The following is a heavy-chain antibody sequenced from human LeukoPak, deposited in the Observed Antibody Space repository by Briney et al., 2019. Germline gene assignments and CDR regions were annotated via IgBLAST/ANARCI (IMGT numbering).Heavy chain of an antibody. D-gene: IGHD6-6*01. CDR2: IKLDGSDK. CDR1: GFTFSSYW. CDR3: ARAMRYSTSYSWFDP. Sequence: PGGSLRLSCAVPGFTFSSYWMSWVRQAPGKGLEWVANIKLDGSDKYYVDSVKGRFTISRDNAKNSLYLQMNSLRAEDTAVYYCARAMRYSTSYSWFDPWGQGTLVTVSS. V-gene: IGHV3-7*01. J-gene: IGHJ5*02.